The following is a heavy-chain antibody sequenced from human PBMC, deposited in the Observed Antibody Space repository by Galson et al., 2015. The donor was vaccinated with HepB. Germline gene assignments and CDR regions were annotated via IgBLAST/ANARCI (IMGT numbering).Heavy chain of an antibody. CDR2: ISYDGSNK. CDR3: ARDSSSWYSLHYFDY. V-gene: IGHV3-30-3*01. CDR1: GFTFSSYA. J-gene: IGHJ4*02. Sequence: SLRLSCAASGFTFSSYAMHWVRQAPGKGLEWVAVISYDGSNKYYADSVKGRFTISRDNSKNTLYLQMNSLRAEDTAVYYCARDSSSWYSLHYFDYWGQGTLVTVSS. D-gene: IGHD6-13*01.